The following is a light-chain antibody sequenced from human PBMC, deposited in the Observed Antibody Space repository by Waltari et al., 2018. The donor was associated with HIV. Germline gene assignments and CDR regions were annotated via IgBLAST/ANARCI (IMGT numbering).Light chain of an antibody. CDR2: GAS. CDR1: QTVSTK. Sequence: VMTQSPATLSVSPGERVTLSCRASQTVSTKLAWYQQKPGQAPRLLIYGASTRAPGLPARFSGSGSGTEFTLTTSNLQSEDSAVYYCQQYNNWPPNTFGQGTKLEIK. J-gene: IGKJ2*01. CDR3: QQYNNWPPNT. V-gene: IGKV3-15*01.